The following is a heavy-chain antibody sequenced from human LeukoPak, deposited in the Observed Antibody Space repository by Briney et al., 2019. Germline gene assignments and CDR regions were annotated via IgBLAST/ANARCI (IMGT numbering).Heavy chain of an antibody. V-gene: IGHV3-21*01. CDR1: GFTFSRYS. D-gene: IGHD3-22*01. Sequence: PGGSLRLSFAASGFTFSRYSMKWVRQAPGKGLEWVSSISSSRSYIYYADSVKGRVTISRDNAKNSLYLQMNSLRAEDTAVYYCARDSSGYYDFDYWGQGTLVTVSS. J-gene: IGHJ4*02. CDR2: ISSSRSYI. CDR3: ARDSSGYYDFDY.